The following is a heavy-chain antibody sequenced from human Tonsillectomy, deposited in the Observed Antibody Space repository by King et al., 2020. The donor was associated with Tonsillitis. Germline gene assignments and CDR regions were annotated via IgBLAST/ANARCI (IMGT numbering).Heavy chain of an antibody. J-gene: IGHJ3*02. Sequence: VQLQQWGAGLLKPSETLSLTCAVYGGSFSGYYWSWIRQPPGKRLEWIGEINHSGSTNYNPSLKSRVTISVDTAKNQFSLKLSSVTAADTAVYYCTRRGRFLEWLLPHDAFDIWGQGTMVTVSS. V-gene: IGHV4-34*01. CDR1: GGSFSGYY. CDR2: INHSGST. D-gene: IGHD3-3*01. CDR3: TRRGRFLEWLLPHDAFDI.